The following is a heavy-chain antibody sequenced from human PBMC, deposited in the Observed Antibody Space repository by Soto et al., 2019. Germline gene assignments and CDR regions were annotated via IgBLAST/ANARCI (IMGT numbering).Heavy chain of an antibody. J-gene: IGHJ2*01. D-gene: IGHD3-10*01. Sequence: QVHLQQWGAGLLKPSETLSLTCAVYGGSFSGYYWSWIRQPPGKGLEWIGEINHSGSTNYNPSLKSRVSISVGTSNNQFSLKLSPVTAADTAVYYCARGRGDGYNQHWYFDLWGRGTLVTVSS. CDR1: GGSFSGYY. V-gene: IGHV4-34*01. CDR3: ARGRGDGYNQHWYFDL. CDR2: INHSGST.